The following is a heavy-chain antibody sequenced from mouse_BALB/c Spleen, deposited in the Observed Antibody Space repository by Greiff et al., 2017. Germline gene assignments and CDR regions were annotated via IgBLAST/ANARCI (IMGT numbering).Heavy chain of an antibody. J-gene: IGHJ4*01. CDR3: ARTVVPYAMDY. CDR2: ILPGSGST. CDR1: GYTFSSYW. Sequence: VQLQESGAELMKPGASVKISCKATGYTFSSYWIEWVKQRPGHGLEWIGEILPGSGSTNYNEKFKGKATFTADTSSNTAYMQLSSLTSEDSAVYYCARTVVPYAMDYWGQGTSVTVSS. D-gene: IGHD1-1*01. V-gene: IGHV1-9*01.